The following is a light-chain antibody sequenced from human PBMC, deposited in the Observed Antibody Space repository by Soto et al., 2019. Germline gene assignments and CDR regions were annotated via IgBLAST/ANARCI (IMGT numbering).Light chain of an antibody. V-gene: IGLV1-44*01. CDR2: SNN. J-gene: IGLJ2*01. Sequence: QSVLTQPPSASGTPGQRVTISCSGSSSNIGSNTVNWYLQLPGTAPKLLIYSNNQRPSGVPDRVSGSKSSTSASLAISGLQSEDEADYYCAAWDGSLNGVAFGGGTKLTVL. CDR1: SSNIGSNT. CDR3: AAWDGSLNGVA.